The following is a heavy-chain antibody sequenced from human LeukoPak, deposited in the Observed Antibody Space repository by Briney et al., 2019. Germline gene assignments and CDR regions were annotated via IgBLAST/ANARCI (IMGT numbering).Heavy chain of an antibody. J-gene: IGHJ4*02. D-gene: IGHD1-1*01. Sequence: ASGTLSLTCTVSGGSITNSQWWSWVRQPPGKGLEWIGEIYVGGSSNYNPSLKSRVTMSVEKSKKQFFLKLSSMTAADTAVYFCARNWNDGRFDYWGQGTLVTVSS. CDR3: ARNWNDGRFDY. CDR1: GGSITNSQW. V-gene: IGHV4-4*02. CDR2: IYVGGSS.